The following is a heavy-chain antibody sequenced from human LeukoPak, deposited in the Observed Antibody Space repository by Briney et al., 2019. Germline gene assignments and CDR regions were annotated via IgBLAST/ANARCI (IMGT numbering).Heavy chain of an antibody. V-gene: IGHV4-39*01. Sequence: SETLSLTCTVSGGSISSSSYYWGWIRQPPGKGLEWIGTIYYSGSTYYAPSLRSRVTMSVDTSKNQFSLKLSSVTAADTAVYYCARELRLAESLGGGYWGQGTLVTVSS. D-gene: IGHD3-16*01. CDR3: ARELRLAESLGGGY. J-gene: IGHJ4*02. CDR2: IYYSGST. CDR1: GGSISSSSYY.